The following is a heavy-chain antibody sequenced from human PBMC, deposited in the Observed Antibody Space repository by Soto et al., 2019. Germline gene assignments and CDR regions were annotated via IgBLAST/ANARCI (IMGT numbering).Heavy chain of an antibody. D-gene: IGHD6-6*01. CDR1: GITFSSYV. CDR3: AKDPRSSSAWYFDL. V-gene: IGHV3-23*01. CDR2: ISGSGGST. Sequence: EVQLLESGGGLVQPGGSLRLSCVASGITFSSYVMSWVRQGPGKGLEWVSAISGSGGSTFYADSVKGRFTISRDNSKNTLYLQMNSLRAEDTAVYYCAKDPRSSSAWYFDLWGRGSLVTVSS. J-gene: IGHJ2*01.